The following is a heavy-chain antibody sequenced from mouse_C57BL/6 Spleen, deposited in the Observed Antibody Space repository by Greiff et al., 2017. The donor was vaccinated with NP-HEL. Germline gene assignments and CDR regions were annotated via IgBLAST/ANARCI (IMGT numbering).Heavy chain of an antibody. CDR3: ARRNYYGSSYDAMDY. V-gene: IGHV1-64*01. CDR1: GYTFTSYW. CDR2: IHPNSGST. Sequence: QVQLQQPGAELVKPGASVQLSCKASGYTFTSYWMHWVKQRPGPGLEWIGMIHPNSGSTNYNEKFKSKATLTVDKSSSTAYMQLSSLTSEDSAVYYCARRNYYGSSYDAMDYWGQGTSVTVSS. D-gene: IGHD1-1*01. J-gene: IGHJ4*01.